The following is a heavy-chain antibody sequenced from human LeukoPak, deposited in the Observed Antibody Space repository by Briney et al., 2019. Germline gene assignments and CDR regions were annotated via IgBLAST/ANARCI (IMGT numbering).Heavy chain of an antibody. Sequence: SETLSLTCTVSGGSITNYYWSWIRQAPGRGLEWLGHISYSGITKYNPSLKRRVTTSVDRTTTHSSLKLSPVTTSDTPAYYSTRLLRDYGDYREVFDYWGQGTLVTVSS. CDR1: GGSITNYY. CDR2: ISYSGIT. CDR3: TRLLRDYGDYREVFDY. D-gene: IGHD4-17*01. J-gene: IGHJ4*02. V-gene: IGHV4-59*01.